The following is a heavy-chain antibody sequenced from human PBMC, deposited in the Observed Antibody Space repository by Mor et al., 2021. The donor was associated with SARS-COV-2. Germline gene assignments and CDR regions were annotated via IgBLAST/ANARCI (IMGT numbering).Heavy chain of an antibody. CDR2: ISSSSSYI. D-gene: IGHD3-3*01. Sequence: SSISSSSSYIYYADSVKGRFTISRDNAKNSLYLQMNSLRAEDTAVYYCARENPHTNLYTIFITADYYYGMDVWGQGT. V-gene: IGHV3-21*01. J-gene: IGHJ6*02. CDR3: ARENPHTNLYTIFITADYYYGMDV.